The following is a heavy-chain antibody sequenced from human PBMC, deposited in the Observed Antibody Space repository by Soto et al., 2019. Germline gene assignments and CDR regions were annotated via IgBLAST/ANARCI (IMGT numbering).Heavy chain of an antibody. CDR2: INAGNGNT. CDR1: GYTFTSYA. V-gene: IGHV1-3*01. J-gene: IGHJ4*02. CDR3: ARVASGYSGYGSNYFDY. D-gene: IGHD5-12*01. Sequence: GPSVKVSCKASGYTFTSYAMHWVRQAPGQRLEWMGWINAGNGNTKYSQKFQGRVTITRDTSASTAYMELSSLRSEDTAVYYCARVASGYSGYGSNYFDYWGQGTLVTVSS.